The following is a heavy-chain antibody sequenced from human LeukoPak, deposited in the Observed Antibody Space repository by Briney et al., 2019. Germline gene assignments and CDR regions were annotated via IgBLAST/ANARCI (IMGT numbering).Heavy chain of an antibody. CDR1: GFTFSSYW. V-gene: IGHV3-74*01. Sequence: PGGSLRLSCAASGFTFSSYWMHWVRQAPGKGLVWVPRVSSDGRNTIYADSVKGRFTTSRDNAMNTLYLQMNSLRAEDTAVYYCARDPGGSGPTPIDYWGQGILVTVSS. CDR2: VSSDGRNT. CDR3: ARDPGGSGPTPIDY. J-gene: IGHJ4*02. D-gene: IGHD4-23*01.